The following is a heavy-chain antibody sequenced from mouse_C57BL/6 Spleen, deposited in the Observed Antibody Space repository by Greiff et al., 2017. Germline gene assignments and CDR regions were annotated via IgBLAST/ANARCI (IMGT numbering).Heavy chain of an antibody. Sequence: EVQLQESGPVLVKPGASVKMSCKASGYTFTDYYMNWVKQSHGKSLEWIGVINPYNGGTSYNQKFKGKATLTVDKSSSTAYMELNSLTSEDSAVYYCARRVVARYWYFDVWGTGTTVTVSS. J-gene: IGHJ1*03. CDR2: INPYNGGT. V-gene: IGHV1-19*01. CDR3: ARRVVARYWYFDV. CDR1: GYTFTDYY. D-gene: IGHD1-1*01.